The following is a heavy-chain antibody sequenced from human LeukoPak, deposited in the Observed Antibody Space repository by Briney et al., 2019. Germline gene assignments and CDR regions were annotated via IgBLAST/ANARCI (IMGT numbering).Heavy chain of an antibody. CDR2: INPNSGGT. CDR3: ARDHVVRGVIWGGFDY. J-gene: IGHJ4*02. Sequence: ASVKVSCKASGYTFTGYYMHWVRQAPGQGLEWMGWINPNSGGTNYAQKFQGRVTMTRDTSISTAYMELSRLRSDDTAVYYCARDHVVRGVIWGGFDYWGQGTLVTVSS. CDR1: GYTFTGYY. V-gene: IGHV1-2*02. D-gene: IGHD3-10*01.